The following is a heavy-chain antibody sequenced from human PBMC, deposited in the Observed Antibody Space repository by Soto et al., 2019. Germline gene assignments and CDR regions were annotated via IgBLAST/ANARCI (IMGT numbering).Heavy chain of an antibody. D-gene: IGHD6-6*01. Sequence: QVQLQESGPGLVKPSQTLSLTCSVSGGSISSGDYYWSWIRQPPGKGLEWIAYIYYSGIIYYNPSPTSRVTMSRDTSKNQFFLNLDSVTAADTAVYYCAREVGEVDYSSSSDAFDIWGQGTMVTVSS. V-gene: IGHV4-30-4*01. CDR2: IYYSGII. CDR1: GGSISSGDYY. J-gene: IGHJ3*02. CDR3: AREVGEVDYSSSSDAFDI.